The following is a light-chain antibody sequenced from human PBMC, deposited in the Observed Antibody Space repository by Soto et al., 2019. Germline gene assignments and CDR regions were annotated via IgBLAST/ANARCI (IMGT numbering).Light chain of an antibody. Sequence: QYVLTQPTSVSGSPGQSITISCTGNHNDIGTYDYVSCYQQHPCRAPRLLIHAITTRPSIISGRFSASRTRPTVSVTNSGLKPEDEADYYSSSITFNRVYVFG. CDR3: SSITFNRVYV. J-gene: IGLJ6*01. CDR2: AIT. V-gene: IGLV2-14*03. CDR1: HNDIGTYDY.